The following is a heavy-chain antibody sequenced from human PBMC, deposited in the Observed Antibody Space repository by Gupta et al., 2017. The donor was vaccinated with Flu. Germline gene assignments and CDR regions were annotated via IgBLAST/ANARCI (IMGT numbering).Heavy chain of an antibody. V-gene: IGHV3-23*01. CDR3: AKGGWTYPMDV. D-gene: IGHD1-26*01. CDR1: GFTFSHYD. Sequence: EVHLLESGGGLIQPGGSLRLSCAASGFTFSHYDMNWVRQAPGKGLEWVSSINSGGSSTNYADSVKGRFTISRDNSKNTLYLQMNSLRAEDTAVYYCAKGGWTYPMDVWGQGTTVTVSS. J-gene: IGHJ6*02. CDR2: INSGGSST.